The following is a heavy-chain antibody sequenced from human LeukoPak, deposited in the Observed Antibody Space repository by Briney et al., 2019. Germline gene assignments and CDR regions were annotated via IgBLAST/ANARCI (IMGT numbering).Heavy chain of an antibody. CDR2: IGYDESKK. CDR1: GFTFNNFG. Sequence: GGSLRLSCEASGFTFNNFGMHWVRQAPGKGLEWVAFIGYDESKKYYAESVKGRFTISRDDSKNTLYLQMSALKTEDTAVYYCARVMSGYYVVLDVWGQGTMVTVSS. CDR3: ARVMSGYYVVLDV. J-gene: IGHJ3*01. D-gene: IGHD3-3*01. V-gene: IGHV3-30*02.